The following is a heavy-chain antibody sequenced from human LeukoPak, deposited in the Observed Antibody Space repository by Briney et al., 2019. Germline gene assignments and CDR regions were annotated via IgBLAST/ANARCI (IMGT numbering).Heavy chain of an antibody. J-gene: IGHJ3*02. D-gene: IGHD3-10*01. V-gene: IGHV4-39*07. CDR3: ARVTMVRGVYLPQSLNDAFDI. CDR1: GGSISSSSYY. Sequence: SETLSLTCTVSGGSISSSSYYWGWIRQPPGKGLEWIGYIYCSGSTYYNPSLKSRVTISVDTSKNQFSLKLSSVTAADTAVYYCARVTMVRGVYLPQSLNDAFDIWGQGTMVTVSS. CDR2: IYCSGST.